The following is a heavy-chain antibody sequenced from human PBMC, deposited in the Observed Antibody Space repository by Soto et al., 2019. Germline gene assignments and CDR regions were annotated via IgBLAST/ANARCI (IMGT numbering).Heavy chain of an antibody. CDR2: IIPALGTA. CDR1: GGTFSSHT. Sequence: QAQLVQSGAEVKKPGSSVKVSCKASGGTFSSHTFSWVRQAPGQGLEWMGRIIPALGTATYAQKFQGRVTITADESATTVYMELNSLRSEDKAVYYCARPDFGDYWYFDLWGRGTLVTVSS. D-gene: IGHD4-17*01. CDR3: ARPDFGDYWYFDL. V-gene: IGHV1-69*08. J-gene: IGHJ2*01.